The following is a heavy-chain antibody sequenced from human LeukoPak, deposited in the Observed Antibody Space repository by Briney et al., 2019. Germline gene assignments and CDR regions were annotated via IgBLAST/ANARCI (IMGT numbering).Heavy chain of an antibody. CDR2: INHSGST. CDR1: GGSFSEYD. CDR3: ARGPRGLGMAGTFDY. Sequence: PSETLSLTCAVYGGSFSEYDWSWIRQPPGKGLEWIAEINHSGSTNYNPSLKSRVTISVDTSKTQLSLKLSSVTAADTAVYYCARGPRGLGMAGTFDYWGQGTLVTVSS. J-gene: IGHJ4*02. D-gene: IGHD6-19*01. V-gene: IGHV4-34*01.